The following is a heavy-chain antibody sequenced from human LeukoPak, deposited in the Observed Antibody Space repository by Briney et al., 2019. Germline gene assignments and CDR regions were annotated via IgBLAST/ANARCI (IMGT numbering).Heavy chain of an antibody. D-gene: IGHD6-13*01. CDR1: GGSNSGYY. V-gene: IGHV4-59*08. J-gene: IGHJ4*02. Sequence: SETLSLTCSVSGGSNSGYYWSWIRQPQGKGLEWIGYINYSGRTDYNPSLKSRVTISVDTSKNQFSLKLSSVTAADTAVFYCARTISGWYYFDYWGQGTLVTVSS. CDR3: ARTISGWYYFDY. CDR2: INYSGRT.